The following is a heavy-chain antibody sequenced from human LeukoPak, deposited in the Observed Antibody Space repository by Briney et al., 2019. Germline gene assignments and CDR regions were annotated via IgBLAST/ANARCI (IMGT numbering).Heavy chain of an antibody. V-gene: IGHV3-15*01. D-gene: IGHD5-18*01. CDR1: VFTFSNAW. J-gene: IGHJ4*02. CDR3: TTEGYSYGYSHGAFDS. CDR2: IKSKTDGGTT. Sequence: GGSLRLSCAASVFTFSNAWMSWVRQVPGKGLEWVGRIKSKTDGGTTDYAAPVKGRFTISRDDSKNTLYLQMNSLKTEDTAVYYCTTEGYSYGYSHGAFDSWGQGTLVTVSS.